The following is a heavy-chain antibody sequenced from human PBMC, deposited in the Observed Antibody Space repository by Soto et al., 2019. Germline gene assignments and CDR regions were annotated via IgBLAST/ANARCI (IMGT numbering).Heavy chain of an antibody. Sequence: QVQLVESGGGVVQPGRSLRLSCAASGFTFSSYAMHWLRQARGKGLEWVAVISYDGSNKYYADSVKGRFTISRDNSKNTLYLQMNSLRAEDTAVYYCATSMVRGVIYSYYGMDVWGQGTTVTVSS. CDR3: ATSMVRGVIYSYYGMDV. V-gene: IGHV3-30-3*01. D-gene: IGHD3-10*01. CDR2: ISYDGSNK. CDR1: GFTFSSYA. J-gene: IGHJ6*02.